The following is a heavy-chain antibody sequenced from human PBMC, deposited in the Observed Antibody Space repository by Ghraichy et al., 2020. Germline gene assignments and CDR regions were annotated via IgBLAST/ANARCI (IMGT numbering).Heavy chain of an antibody. V-gene: IGHV5-51*01. CDR2: IWPSDSDT. CDR1: GYSFTNYW. Sequence: GESLNISCKASGYSFTNYWVGWVRQMPGKGLEWMGFIWPSDSDTRYSPSFQGQVTISADKSTNTAYLRWSSLKASDTAMYYCARHKSGYEGQTSPDYWGQGTLVTVSS. D-gene: IGHD5-12*01. CDR3: ARHKSGYEGQTSPDY. J-gene: IGHJ4*02.